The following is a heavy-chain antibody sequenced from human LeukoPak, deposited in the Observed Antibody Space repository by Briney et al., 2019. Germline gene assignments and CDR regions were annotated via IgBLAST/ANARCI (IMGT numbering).Heavy chain of an antibody. D-gene: IGHD6-13*01. CDR1: GFTFSSYS. V-gene: IGHV3-48*01. J-gene: IGHJ3*02. CDR3: ASDLKAAGYDAFDI. Sequence: GGSLRLSCAASGFTFSSYSMNWVRQAPGKGLEWVSYISSSSSTIYYADSVKGRFTISRDSAKNSLYLQMNSLRAEDTAVYYCASDLKAAGYDAFDIWGQGTMVTVSS. CDR2: ISSSSSTI.